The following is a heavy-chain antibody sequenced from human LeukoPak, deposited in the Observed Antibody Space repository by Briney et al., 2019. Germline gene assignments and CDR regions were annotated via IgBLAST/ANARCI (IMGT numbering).Heavy chain of an antibody. Sequence: GGSLRLSCEASGFTFTTYWMHWVRQAPGKGLWWVSRINSAGSNTIYADSVRGRFTVSRGNAKNTVRLYMNTLRAEDTAVYYCARGGLYHAFVIWGEGTMVTVSS. V-gene: IGHV3-74*01. CDR3: ARGGLYHAFVI. D-gene: IGHD3/OR15-3a*01. CDR1: GFTFTTYW. CDR2: INSAGSNT. J-gene: IGHJ3*02.